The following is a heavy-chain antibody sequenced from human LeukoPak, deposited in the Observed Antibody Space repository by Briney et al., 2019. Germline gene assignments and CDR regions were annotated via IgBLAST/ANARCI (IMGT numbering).Heavy chain of an antibody. CDR3: AKGALLDCSSTSCYGGSYFDY. D-gene: IGHD2-2*01. J-gene: IGHJ4*02. CDR1: GFTFSSYG. CDR2: ISYDGSNK. Sequence: QPGRSLRLSCAASGFTFSSYGMHWVRQAPGKGLEWVAVISYDGSNKYYADSVKGRFTISRDNSKNTLYLQMNSLRAEDTAVYYCAKGALLDCSSTSCYGGSYFDYWGQGTLVTVSS. V-gene: IGHV3-30*18.